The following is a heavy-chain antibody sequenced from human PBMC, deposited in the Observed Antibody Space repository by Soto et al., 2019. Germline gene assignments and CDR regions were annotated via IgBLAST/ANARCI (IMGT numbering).Heavy chain of an antibody. D-gene: IGHD3-22*01. CDR2: IYRTGST. V-gene: IGHV4-4*02. J-gene: IGHJ4*02. CDR1: GGSFTSNNW. Sequence: SETLSLTCAVSGGSFTSNNWWTWVRQPPGQGLEWIGEIYRTGSTNYNPSLKSRVTISLDKSENQFSLKVTSLTAADTAVYYCASRDPGSSVDYWGQGTLVTVSS. CDR3: ASRDPGSSVDY.